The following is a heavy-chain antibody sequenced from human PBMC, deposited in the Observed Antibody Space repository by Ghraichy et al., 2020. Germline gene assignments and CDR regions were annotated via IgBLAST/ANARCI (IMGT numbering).Heavy chain of an antibody. D-gene: IGHD1-1*01. Sequence: SETLSLTCTVSGGSVSSTDYYWGYIRQPPGKGLEWIGSIYYSGSTYYNPSLKSRVTISVDRFKNQFSLKLSSVTAADTAVYYCRGGTFVRLILDYWGQGSLVTVSS. CDR2: IYYSGST. J-gene: IGHJ4*02. CDR3: RGGTFVRLILDY. CDR1: GGSVSSTDYY. V-gene: IGHV4-39*01.